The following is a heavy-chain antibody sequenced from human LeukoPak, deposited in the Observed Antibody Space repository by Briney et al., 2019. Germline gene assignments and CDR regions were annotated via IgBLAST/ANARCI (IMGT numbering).Heavy chain of an antibody. D-gene: IGHD3-3*01. CDR2: IYYSGST. CDR1: GFTFSSYA. CDR3: ARLTTKLRFLEWANFDY. Sequence: GSLRLSCAASGFTFSSYAMSWIRQPPGKGLEWIGYIYYSGSTNYNPSLKSRVTISVDTSKNQFSLKLSSVTAADTAVYYCARLTTKLRFLEWANFDYWGQGTLVTVSS. J-gene: IGHJ4*02. V-gene: IGHV4-59*08.